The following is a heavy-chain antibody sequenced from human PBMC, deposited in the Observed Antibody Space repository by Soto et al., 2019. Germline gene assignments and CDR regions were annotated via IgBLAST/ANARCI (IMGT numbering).Heavy chain of an antibody. V-gene: IGHV3-23*01. Sequence: GGSLRLSCTTSGFSFASFAMTWVRQAPGKGLEWVATISGSDGKTYHADSVKGRFSISRDTSRNTLYLQMNSLRADDTAIYYCAKWSYLDYWGQGTRVTVSS. D-gene: IGHD3-3*01. J-gene: IGHJ4*02. CDR1: GFSFASFA. CDR2: ISGSDGKT. CDR3: AKWSYLDY.